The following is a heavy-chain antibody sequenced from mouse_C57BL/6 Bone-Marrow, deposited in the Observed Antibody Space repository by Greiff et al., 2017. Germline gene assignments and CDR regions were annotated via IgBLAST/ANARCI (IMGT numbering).Heavy chain of an antibody. CDR3: ARGGSSCSAWFAY. J-gene: IGHJ3*01. D-gene: IGHD3-1*01. CDR1: GFTFSSYA. V-gene: IGHV5-4*03. CDR2: ISDGGSYP. Sequence: EVMLVESGGGLVKPGGSLKLSCAASGFTFSSYAMSWVRQTPEKRLEWVATISDGGSYPSDPDNVKGRVTVSRDNAKNNLYLQMSHLKSEDTAMYYWARGGSSCSAWFAYWGQGTLVTVSA.